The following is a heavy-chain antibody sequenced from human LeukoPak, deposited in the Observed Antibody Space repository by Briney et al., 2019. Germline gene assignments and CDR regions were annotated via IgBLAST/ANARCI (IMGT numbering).Heavy chain of an antibody. CDR2: ISNFGDII. CDR3: ARARTEVVVVASY. D-gene: IGHD2-15*01. J-gene: IGHJ4*02. Sequence: GGSLRLSCAASGFTFSNYEMNWVRPAPGKELEWISHISNFGDIIHYADSVEGRFTISRDNDKNSIYLQMNSLRAEDTAVYYCARARTEVVVVASYWGQGTLVAVSS. CDR1: GFTFSNYE. V-gene: IGHV3-48*03.